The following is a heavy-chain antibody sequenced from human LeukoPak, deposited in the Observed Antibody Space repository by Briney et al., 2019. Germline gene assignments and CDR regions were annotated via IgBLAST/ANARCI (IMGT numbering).Heavy chain of an antibody. CDR3: ARRKYYGSGSYLQFDP. CDR1: GGSFSGYY. CDR2: INHSGST. Sequence: PSETLSLTCAVYGGSFSGYYWSWIRQPPGKGLEWIGEINHSGSTNYNPSLKSRVTISVDTSKNQFSLKLSSVTAADTAVYYCARRKYYGSGSYLQFDPWGQGTLVTVSS. V-gene: IGHV4-34*01. D-gene: IGHD3-10*01. J-gene: IGHJ5*02.